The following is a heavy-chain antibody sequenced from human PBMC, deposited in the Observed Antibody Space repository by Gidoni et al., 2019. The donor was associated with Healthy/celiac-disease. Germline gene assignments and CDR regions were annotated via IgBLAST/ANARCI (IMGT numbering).Heavy chain of an antibody. CDR1: GGTFSSYA. Sequence: QVQLVQSGAEVKKPGSSVKASCKASGGTFSSYAISWVRQAPGQGLEWMGRIIPILGIANCAQKFQGRVTITADKSTSTAYMELSSLRSEDTAVYYCASNSHSSSWYAGIDYYGMDVWGQGTTVTVSS. CDR3: ASNSHSSSWYAGIDYYGMDV. J-gene: IGHJ6*02. D-gene: IGHD6-13*01. CDR2: IIPILGIA. V-gene: IGHV1-69*09.